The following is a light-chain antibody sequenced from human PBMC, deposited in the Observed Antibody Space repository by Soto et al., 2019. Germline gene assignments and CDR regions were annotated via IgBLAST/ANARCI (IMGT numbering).Light chain of an antibody. Sequence: EIVLTQSPATLSLSPGERATLSCRASQSVSSYLSWYQQQPGQAPRLLIYDASNRSTGIPAWFSGSGSGTDSTLTISSLEPEDFAVYSCQQRRNRPFTFCPGTKVDIK. V-gene: IGKV3-11*01. J-gene: IGKJ3*01. CDR1: QSVSSY. CDR2: DAS. CDR3: QQRRNRPFT.